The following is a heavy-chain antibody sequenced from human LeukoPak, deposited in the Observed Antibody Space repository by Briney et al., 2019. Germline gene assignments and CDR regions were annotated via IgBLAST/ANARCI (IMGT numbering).Heavy chain of an antibody. V-gene: IGHV3-30*04. Sequence: GGSLRLSCAASGFTFSSYAMHWVRQAPGKGLEWVAVISYDGSNKYYADSVKGRFTISRDNSKNSLYLQMNSLRAEDTAVYYCATDLIHYYGSGAKTWGQGTLVTVSS. CDR1: GFTFSSYA. CDR2: ISYDGSNK. CDR3: ATDLIHYYGSGAKT. J-gene: IGHJ5*02. D-gene: IGHD3-10*01.